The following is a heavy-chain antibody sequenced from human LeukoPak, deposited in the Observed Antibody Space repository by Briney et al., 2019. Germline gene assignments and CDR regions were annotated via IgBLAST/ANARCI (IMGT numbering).Heavy chain of an antibody. CDR2: IYSGGST. CDR1: GFTVSSID. CDR3: ARDPMYSSYWHDY. J-gene: IGHJ4*02. V-gene: IGHV3-66*01. Sequence: GGSLRLSCAASGFTVSSIDMSWVRQAPGKGREWVSVIYSGGSTYYADSVKGRFTISRDNSKNTLYLQMNSLRAEDTAVYYCARDPMYSSYWHDYWGQGTLVTVSS. D-gene: IGHD6-6*01.